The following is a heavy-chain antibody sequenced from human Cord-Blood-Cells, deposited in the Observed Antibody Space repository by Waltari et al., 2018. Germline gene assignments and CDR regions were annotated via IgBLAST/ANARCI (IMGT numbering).Heavy chain of an antibody. V-gene: IGHV3-30*02. D-gene: IGHD2-15*01. J-gene: IGHJ4*02. CDR1: GFTCSSYG. Sequence: QVQLVASGGGVVQPGGSLRLSCAASGFTCSSYGMHWVRQAPGKGLEWVAFIRYDGSNKYYADSVKGRFTISRENSKNTLYLQMNSLRAEDTAVYYCAKEGCSGGSCYSDYWGQGTLVTVSS. CDR2: IRYDGSNK. CDR3: AKEGCSGGSCYSDY.